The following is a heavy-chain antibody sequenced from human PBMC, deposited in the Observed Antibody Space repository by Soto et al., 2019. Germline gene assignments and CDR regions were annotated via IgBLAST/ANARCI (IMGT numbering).Heavy chain of an antibody. J-gene: IGHJ4*02. V-gene: IGHV1-8*01. Sequence: QVQLVQSGPEVKKPGASVKVSCKASGYTFTAYDFKWVREAPGQGLEWMGWLNPKSGMTGSAQKFQGRVTMTRDSSISTVYMELSSLRSEDTAVYYCARVAGSPDYWGQGTLVTVSS. CDR3: ARVAGSPDY. D-gene: IGHD1-26*01. CDR1: GYTFTAYD. CDR2: LNPKSGMT.